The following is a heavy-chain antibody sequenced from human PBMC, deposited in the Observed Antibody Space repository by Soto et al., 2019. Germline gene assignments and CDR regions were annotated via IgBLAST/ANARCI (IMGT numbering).Heavy chain of an antibody. CDR1: GGSISSSSYY. Sequence: SETLCLTCTVSGGSISSSSYYWGWIRQPPGKGLEWIGSIYYSGSTYYNPSLKSRVTISVDTSKNQFSLKLSSVTAADTAVYYCASHPISRYWGQGTLVTVSS. V-gene: IGHV4-39*01. CDR2: IYYSGST. J-gene: IGHJ4*02. CDR3: ASHPISRY.